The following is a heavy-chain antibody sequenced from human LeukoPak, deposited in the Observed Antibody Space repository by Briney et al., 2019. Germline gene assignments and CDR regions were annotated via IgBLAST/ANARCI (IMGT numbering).Heavy chain of an antibody. CDR1: GGSFSGYY. CDR3: ARGRLHYDSSGYYPRIYYFDY. D-gene: IGHD3-22*01. CDR2: INHSGST. V-gene: IGHV4-34*01. Sequence: SETLSLTCAVYGGSFSGYYWSWIRQPPGKGLEWIGEINHSGSTNYNPSLKSRVTISVDTSKNQFSLKLSSVTAADTAVYYCARGRLHYDSSGYYPRIYYFDYWGQGTPVTVSS. J-gene: IGHJ4*02.